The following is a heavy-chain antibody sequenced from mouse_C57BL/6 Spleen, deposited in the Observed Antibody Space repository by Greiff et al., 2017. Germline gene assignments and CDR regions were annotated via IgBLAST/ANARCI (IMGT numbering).Heavy chain of an antibody. CDR3: ARLEGLLLLYYAMDY. CDR2: IYPRSGNT. Sequence: VQLQQSGAELARPGASVKLSCKASGYTFTSYGISWVKQRTGQGLEWIGEIYPRSGNTYYNEKFKGKATLTADKSSSTAYMELRSLTSEDSAVYFCARLEGLLLLYYAMDYWGQGTSVTVSS. D-gene: IGHD2-3*01. CDR1: GYTFTSYG. J-gene: IGHJ4*01. V-gene: IGHV1-81*01.